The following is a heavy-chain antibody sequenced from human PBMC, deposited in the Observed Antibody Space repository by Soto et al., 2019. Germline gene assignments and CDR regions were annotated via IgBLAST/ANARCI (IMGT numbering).Heavy chain of an antibody. J-gene: IGHJ6*03. Sequence: SGGSLRLSCAASGFTFSSYGMHWVRQAPGKGLEWVAVIWYDGSNKYYADSVKGRFTISRDNSKNTLYLQMNSLRAEDTAVYYCARGLAYCGGDCSTLEDYYYMDVWGKGTTVTVSS. CDR3: ARGLAYCGGDCSTLEDYYYMDV. D-gene: IGHD2-21*01. CDR1: GFTFSSYG. CDR2: IWYDGSNK. V-gene: IGHV3-33*01.